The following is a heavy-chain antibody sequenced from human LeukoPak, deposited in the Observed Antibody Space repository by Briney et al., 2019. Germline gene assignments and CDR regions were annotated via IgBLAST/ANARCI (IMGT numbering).Heavy chain of an antibody. CDR2: ISFDGSNK. J-gene: IGHJ3*02. CDR3: ARVVAAAGPDAFDI. CDR1: GFTFSSYG. V-gene: IGHV3-30*12. D-gene: IGHD6-13*01. Sequence: PGGSLRLSCAASGFTFSSYGMHWVRQAPGKGLDWVTFISFDGSNKYYADSVKGRFTISRDNSKNTLYLQMNSLRAEDTAVYYCARVVAAAGPDAFDIWGQGTMVTVSS.